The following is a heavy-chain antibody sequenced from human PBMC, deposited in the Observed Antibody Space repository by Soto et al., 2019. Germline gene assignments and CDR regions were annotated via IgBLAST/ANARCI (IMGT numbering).Heavy chain of an antibody. CDR1: GFTFSTYA. CDR3: AKRVAASGSGWDY. V-gene: IGHV3-23*01. J-gene: IGHJ4*02. CDR2: ISYNGADR. Sequence: EVQLLESGGGLVQPGVSLRLSCAASGFTFSTYAMTWVRQAPGKGLEWVSGISYNGADRYYADSVRGRFTISRDNSKNTLYLQMNSLRAEDTALYYCAKRVAASGSGWDYWGQGTLVTVSS. D-gene: IGHD6-13*01.